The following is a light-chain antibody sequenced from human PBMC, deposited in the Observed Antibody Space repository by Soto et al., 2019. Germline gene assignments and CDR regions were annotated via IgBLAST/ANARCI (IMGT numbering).Light chain of an antibody. Sequence: QAVVTQPPSVSGAPGQRVTISCTGSSSNIGARYDVHWYQQLPGTAPKLLIYGNINRPSGVPDRFSGSKSGTSASLAITGLQAEDEADYYCQSYDSSLSGYVFGTGTKVTVL. CDR3: QSYDSSLSGYV. CDR2: GNI. CDR1: SSNIGARYD. V-gene: IGLV1-40*01. J-gene: IGLJ1*01.